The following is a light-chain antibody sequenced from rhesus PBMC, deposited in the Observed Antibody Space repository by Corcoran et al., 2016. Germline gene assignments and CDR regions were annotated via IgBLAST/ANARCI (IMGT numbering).Light chain of an antibody. V-gene: IGKV1-22*01. J-gene: IGKJ4*01. CDR1: QRISHW. CDR2: TAS. CDR3: LRYGSSPLT. Sequence: DIQMTQSQSSLSASVGDTVTFTFRASQRISHWLAWYQQKPRKAHKHRIHTASTVQSGVPSRFSGTVAGTDFTLTISSLQPEDFTTYYCLRYGSSPLTFGGGTKVELK.